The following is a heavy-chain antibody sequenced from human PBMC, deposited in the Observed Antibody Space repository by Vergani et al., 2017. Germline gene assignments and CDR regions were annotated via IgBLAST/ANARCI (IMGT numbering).Heavy chain of an antibody. J-gene: IGHJ6*03. CDR3: TTTFPQYCSSTSCYYYYYMDV. CDR2: IKSKTDGGTT. V-gene: IGHV3-15*01. D-gene: IGHD2-2*01. CDR1: GFTFSSYS. Sequence: EVQLVESGGGLVQPGGSLRLSCAASGFTFSSYSMNWVRQAPGKGLEWVGRIKSKTDGGTTDYAAPVKGRFTISRDDSKNTLYLQMNSLKTEDTAVYYCTTTFPQYCSSTSCYYYYYMDVWGKGTTVTVSS.